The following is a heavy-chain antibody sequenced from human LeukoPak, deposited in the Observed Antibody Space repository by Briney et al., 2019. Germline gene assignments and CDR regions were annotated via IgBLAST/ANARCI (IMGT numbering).Heavy chain of an antibody. J-gene: IGHJ4*02. CDR3: ASEDSSIYSPRY. V-gene: IGHV3-30-3*01. Sequence: GRSLRLSCAASGFTFSSYAMHWVRQAPGKGLEWVAVISYDGSNKYYADSVKGRFTISRDNSKNTLYLQMNSLRAEDTAVYYCASEDSSIYSPRYWGQGSLVTVSS. D-gene: IGHD2-2*01. CDR2: ISYDGSNK. CDR1: GFTFSSYA.